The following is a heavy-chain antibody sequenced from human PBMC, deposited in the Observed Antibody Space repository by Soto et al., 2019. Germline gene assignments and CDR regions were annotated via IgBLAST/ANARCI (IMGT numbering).Heavy chain of an antibody. CDR2: ISYDGSNK. D-gene: IGHD3-22*01. J-gene: IGHJ6*02. Sequence: GGSLRLSCAASGFTFSSYGMHWVRQAPGKGLEWVAVISYDGSNKYYADSVEGRFTISRDNSKNTLYLQMNSLRAEDTAVYYCAKDFGPHYYDSSGRGLWYYYGMDVWGQGTTVTVSS. CDR3: AKDFGPHYYDSSGRGLWYYYGMDV. V-gene: IGHV3-30*18. CDR1: GFTFSSYG.